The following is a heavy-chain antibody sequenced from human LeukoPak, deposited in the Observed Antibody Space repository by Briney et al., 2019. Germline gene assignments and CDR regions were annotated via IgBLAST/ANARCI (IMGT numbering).Heavy chain of an antibody. CDR3: ARAEKYYDFWSGYFPR. D-gene: IGHD3-3*01. CDR2: IYYSGST. V-gene: IGHV4-59*01. CDR1: GGSISSYY. J-gene: IGHJ4*02. Sequence: SETLSLTCTVSGGSISSYYWSWIRQPPGKGLEWIGYIYYSGSTNYNPSLKSRVTISVDTSKNQFSLKLSSVTAADTAVYYCARAEKYYDFWSGYFPRWGQGTLVTVSP.